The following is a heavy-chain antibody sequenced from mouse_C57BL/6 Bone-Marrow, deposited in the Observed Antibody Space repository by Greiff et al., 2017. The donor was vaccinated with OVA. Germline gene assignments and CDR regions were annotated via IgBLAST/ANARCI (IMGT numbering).Heavy chain of an antibody. CDR3: TTFYGNGGAWFAD. V-gene: IGHV14-4*01. Sequence: EVQRVESGAELVRPGASVKLSCTASGFNIKDDYMHWVKQRPEQGLEWIGWIDPENGDTEYASQFQGKATITADTSSNTASLQLSSLTSEDTAVYYCTTFYGNGGAWFADWGQGTLVTVSA. J-gene: IGHJ3*01. D-gene: IGHD2-1*01. CDR2: IDPENGDT. CDR1: GFNIKDDY.